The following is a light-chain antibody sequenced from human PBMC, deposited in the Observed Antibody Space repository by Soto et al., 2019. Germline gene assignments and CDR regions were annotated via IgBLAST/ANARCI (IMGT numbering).Light chain of an antibody. CDR1: SSDLDGYDH. CDR3: SAYTTTSTII. Sequence: QSALTQPASVSGSPGQSVTISCTGTSSDLDGYDHVSWYQQHPGTAPKLLLYEVNNRPSGVSNRFSGSKSGNTASLIISGLQTEDEADYYCSAYTTTSTIIFGTGTKVTVL. J-gene: IGLJ1*01. CDR2: EVN. V-gene: IGLV2-14*01.